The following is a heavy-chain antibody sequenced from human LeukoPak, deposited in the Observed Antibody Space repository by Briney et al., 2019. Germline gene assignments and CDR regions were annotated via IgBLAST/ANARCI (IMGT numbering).Heavy chain of an antibody. J-gene: IGHJ4*02. CDR3: ARASAQLWSHPFDY. Sequence: GSSVKLSCKASGPTFTSYTISWVRHGPGQGLEWMGGFIPIFGKANYAQKFQGRVTITTDESTSTAYMELSSLRSEDTAVYYCARASAQLWSHPFDYWGQGTLVIVSS. V-gene: IGHV1-69*05. D-gene: IGHD5-18*01. CDR2: FIPIFGKA. CDR1: GPTFTSYT.